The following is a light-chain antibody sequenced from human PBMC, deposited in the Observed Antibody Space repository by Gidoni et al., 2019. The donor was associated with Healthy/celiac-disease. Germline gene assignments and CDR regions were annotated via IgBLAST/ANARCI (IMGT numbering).Light chain of an antibody. CDR2: WAS. Sequence: VMTQQPDSLAVSLGERATINGRSSQSVIYSSNNKNYLAWYQQKPGQPPKLLIYWASTRESGVPDRFSGSGSGTDFTLTISSLQAEDVAVYYCQQYYSTPLTFGQGTKVEIK. CDR1: QSVIYSSNNKNY. V-gene: IGKV4-1*01. CDR3: QQYYSTPLT. J-gene: IGKJ1*01.